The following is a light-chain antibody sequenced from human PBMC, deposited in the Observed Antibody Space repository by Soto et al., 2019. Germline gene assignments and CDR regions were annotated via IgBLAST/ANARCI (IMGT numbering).Light chain of an antibody. J-gene: IGKJ1*01. CDR2: DAS. CDR3: QEYNSWRGEWT. Sequence: DLPMTQSPSTLSASVGDRVTITCRASQSINIWLAWYQQKAGKAPKLLIYDASTLESGVPSRFSGSGSRTEFTLTISSLQPDDFATYYCQEYNSWRGEWTFGQGTKVKSN. V-gene: IGKV1-5*01. CDR1: QSINIW.